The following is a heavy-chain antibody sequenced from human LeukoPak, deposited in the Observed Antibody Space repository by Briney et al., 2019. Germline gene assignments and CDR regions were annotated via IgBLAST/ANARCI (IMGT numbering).Heavy chain of an antibody. CDR3: AKDIQLST. V-gene: IGHV3-74*01. D-gene: IGHD5-24*01. CDR2: IHNDGSST. J-gene: IGHJ3*01. Sequence: PGGSLRLSCAASGFAFSTYWMHWVRQAPGKGLVWVSRIHNDGSSTSYVDSVKGRFTISRDNSKNTLSLQMNSLRVEDTAMYFCAKDIQLSTWGLGTMVTVSS. CDR1: GFAFSTYW.